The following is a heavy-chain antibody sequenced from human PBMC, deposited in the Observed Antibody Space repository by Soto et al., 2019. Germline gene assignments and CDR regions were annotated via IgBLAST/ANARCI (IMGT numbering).Heavy chain of an antibody. V-gene: IGHV3-30*18. CDR1: GFTFSSYG. D-gene: IGHD6-19*01. J-gene: IGHJ6*02. Sequence: GGSLRLSCAPSGFTFSSYGMHWVRQAPGKGLEWVAVISYDGSNKYYADSVKGRFTISRDNSKNTLYLQMNSLRAEDTAVYYCAKPLSGWYNGMDVWGQGTTVTVSS. CDR2: ISYDGSNK. CDR3: AKPLSGWYNGMDV.